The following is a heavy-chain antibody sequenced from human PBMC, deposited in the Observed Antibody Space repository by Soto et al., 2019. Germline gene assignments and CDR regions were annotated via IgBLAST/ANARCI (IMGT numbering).Heavy chain of an antibody. CDR3: ARTLDYGVFDY. J-gene: IGHJ4*02. CDR1: GGSISSYY. D-gene: IGHD4-17*01. Sequence: QVQLQESGPGLVKPSETLSLTCTVSGGSISSYYWSWIRQPPGKGLEWIGYIYYSGSTNYNPSLKSRDTISVDTSKNQFSLKLSSVTAADTAVYYCARTLDYGVFDYWGQGTLVTVSS. CDR2: IYYSGST. V-gene: IGHV4-59*01.